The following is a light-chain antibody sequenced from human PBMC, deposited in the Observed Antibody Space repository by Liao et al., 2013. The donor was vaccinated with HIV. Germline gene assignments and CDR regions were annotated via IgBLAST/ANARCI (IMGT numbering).Light chain of an antibody. V-gene: IGLV3-21*01. CDR3: QVWDSGSGDVYV. CDR1: NIGSKS. J-gene: IGLJ1*01. CDR2: KDS. Sequence: SYELTQPPSVSVAPGKTARITCGGNNIGSKSVHWYQQKPGQAPVVVIYKDSERPSGIPERFSGSSSGNTATLTINRVEAGDEADYYCQVWDSGSGDVYVFGTGTKVTVL.